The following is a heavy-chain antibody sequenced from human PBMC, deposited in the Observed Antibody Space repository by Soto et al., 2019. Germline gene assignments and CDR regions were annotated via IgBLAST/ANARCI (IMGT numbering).Heavy chain of an antibody. D-gene: IGHD3-10*01. CDR3: ARGTSGGYYYGSAPQASYYYYGMDV. J-gene: IGHJ6*02. CDR2: INHSGST. Sequence: PSETLSRTCAVYGGSFSGYCWSGSRQPPGKGLEWMGEINHSGSTNYNPSLKSRVTISVDTSKNQFSLKLSSVTAADTAVYYCARGTSGGYYYGSAPQASYYYYGMDVWGQGTTVTVSS. CDR1: GGSFSGYC. V-gene: IGHV4-34*01.